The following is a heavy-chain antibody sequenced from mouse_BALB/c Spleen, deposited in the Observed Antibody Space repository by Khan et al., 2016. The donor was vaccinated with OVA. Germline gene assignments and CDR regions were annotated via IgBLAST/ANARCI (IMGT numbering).Heavy chain of an antibody. Sequence: QVQLQQPGAELVKAGASVKMSCKASGYTFTSYWMHWVKQRLGQGLEWFAETNPTNGRTYYNEKFKSKATLTVDKSSSTAYMLLSGPTFEESAVYYGARIKKIVATYLDYWGQGTTLTVSS. CDR3: ARIKKIVATYLDY. D-gene: IGHD1-1*01. J-gene: IGHJ2*01. CDR2: TNPTNGRT. CDR1: GYTFTSYW. V-gene: IGHV1S81*02.